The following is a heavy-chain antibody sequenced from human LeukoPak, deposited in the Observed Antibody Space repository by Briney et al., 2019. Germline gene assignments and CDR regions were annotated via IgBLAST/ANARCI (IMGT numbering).Heavy chain of an antibody. CDR1: GGSISSGSYY. V-gene: IGHV4-61*02. CDR3: ARDIMDV. J-gene: IGHJ6*04. CDR2: IYTSGST. Sequence: SETLSLTCTVSGGSISSGSYYWSWIRQPAGKGLEWIGRIYTSGSTNYNLSLKSRVTISVDTSKNQFSLKLSSVTAADTAVYYCARDIMDVWGKGTTVTVSS.